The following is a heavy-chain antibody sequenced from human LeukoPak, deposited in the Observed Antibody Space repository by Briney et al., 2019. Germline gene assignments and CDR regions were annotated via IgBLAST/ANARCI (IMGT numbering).Heavy chain of an antibody. Sequence: ASVKVSCKASGGTFSSYAISWVRQAPGQGLEWMGRIISILGIANYAQKFQGRVTITADKSTSTAYMELSSLRSEDTAVYYCASHGSGDYWGQGTLVTVSS. CDR1: GGTFSSYA. J-gene: IGHJ4*02. CDR3: ASHGSGDY. CDR2: IISILGIA. D-gene: IGHD3-10*01. V-gene: IGHV1-69*04.